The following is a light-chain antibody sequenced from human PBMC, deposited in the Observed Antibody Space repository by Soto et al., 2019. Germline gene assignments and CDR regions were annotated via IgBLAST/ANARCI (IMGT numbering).Light chain of an antibody. J-gene: IGKJ5*01. CDR1: QSVGSIY. Sequence: EIVMTQSASTLSGSPGETATLSCGASQSVGSIYLAWYQQKVGQAPRLVIYGASNRATGIPDRFSGSGSGTDFTLTINSLETEDFAVYYCQQYGISLITFGQGTRLEIK. V-gene: IGKV3-20*01. CDR2: GAS. CDR3: QQYGISLIT.